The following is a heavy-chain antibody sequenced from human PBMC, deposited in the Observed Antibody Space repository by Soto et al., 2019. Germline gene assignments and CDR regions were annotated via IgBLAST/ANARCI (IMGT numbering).Heavy chain of an antibody. D-gene: IGHD3-3*01. CDR3: ARDRGTYYDFWSGYPPRYYYYGMDV. J-gene: IGHJ6*02. CDR1: CYTFTSYG. Sequence: SGQVSFKASCYTFTSYGISWVRQAPGQGLEWMGWLSAYNGNTNYAQKLQGRVTMTTDTSTSTAYMELRSLRSDDTAVYYCARDRGTYYDFWSGYPPRYYYYGMDVWGQGTTVTVSS. V-gene: IGHV1-18*01. CDR2: LSAYNGNT.